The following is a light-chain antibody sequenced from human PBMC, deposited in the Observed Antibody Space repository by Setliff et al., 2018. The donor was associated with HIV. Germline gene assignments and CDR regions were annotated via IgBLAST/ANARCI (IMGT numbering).Light chain of an antibody. V-gene: IGLV2-14*03. Sequence: QSALTQPASVSGSPGQSITISCTGNSSDMGGYKSVSWYQQHPGKAPKIMIYDVSNRPSGVSNRFPGCKSGNTASLTISGLPAEEEADYYCCSLTSTSSYVFGTGTKVTVL. CDR1: SSDMGGYKS. CDR3: CSLTSTSSYV. CDR2: DVS. J-gene: IGLJ1*01.